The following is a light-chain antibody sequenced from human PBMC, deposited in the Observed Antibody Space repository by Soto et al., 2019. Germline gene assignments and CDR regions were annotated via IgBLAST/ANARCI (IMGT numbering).Light chain of an antibody. Sequence: QSVLTQPPSASGTPGQRVTISCSGSSSNIGSNTVNWYQPLPGTSPKLLIYSNNQRPSGVPDRFSGSKSGTSASLAISGLQSEDEDDYYCAAWDDSLNGRVFGGGTKLTVL. J-gene: IGLJ2*01. CDR2: SNN. CDR1: SSNIGSNT. CDR3: AAWDDSLNGRV. V-gene: IGLV1-44*01.